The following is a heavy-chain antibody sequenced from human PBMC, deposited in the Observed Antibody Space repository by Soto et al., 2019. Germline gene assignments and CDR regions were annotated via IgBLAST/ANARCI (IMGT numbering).Heavy chain of an antibody. D-gene: IGHD6-6*01. CDR1: GFTFSSYG. J-gene: IGHJ3*02. V-gene: IGHV3-30*18. CDR2: ISYDGSNK. Sequence: QVQLVESGGGVVQPGRSLRLSCAASGFTFSSYGMHWVRQAPGKGLEWVAVISYDGSNKYYADSVKGRFTISRDNSKNTLYLQMNSLRAEDTAVYYCAKASSIAARPSFGAFDIWGQGTMVTVSS. CDR3: AKASSIAARPSFGAFDI.